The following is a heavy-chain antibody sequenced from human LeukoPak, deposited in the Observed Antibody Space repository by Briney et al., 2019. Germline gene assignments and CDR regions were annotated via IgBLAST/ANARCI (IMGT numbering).Heavy chain of an antibody. CDR3: AKVRGTYSSGYFFDY. V-gene: IGHV3-9*01. Sequence: PGRSLRLSCAASGLTFDNYAMHWVRQAPGKGLEWLSIISWNSGYIGYADSVKGRFTISRDNAKKSLDLQMNSLRAEDTAFYYCAKVRGTYSSGYFFDYWGQGTLVTVSS. CDR2: ISWNSGYI. CDR1: GLTFDNYA. J-gene: IGHJ4*02. D-gene: IGHD6-19*01.